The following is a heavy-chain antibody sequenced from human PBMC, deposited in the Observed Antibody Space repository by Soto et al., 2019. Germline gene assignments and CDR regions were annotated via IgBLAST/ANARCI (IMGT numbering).Heavy chain of an antibody. CDR3: ARGGLYDILTGYYPYYGMDV. D-gene: IGHD3-9*01. Sequence: ASVKVSCKASGYTFTSYGISWVRQAPGQGLEWMGWISAYNGNTNYAQKLQGRVTMTTDTSTSTAYMELRSLRSDETAVYYCARGGLYDILTGYYPYYGMDVWGQGTTVTVSS. CDR1: GYTFTSYG. J-gene: IGHJ6*02. V-gene: IGHV1-18*01. CDR2: ISAYNGNT.